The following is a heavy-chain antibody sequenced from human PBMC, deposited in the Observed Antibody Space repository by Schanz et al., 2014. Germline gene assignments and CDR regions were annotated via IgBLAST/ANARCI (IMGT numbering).Heavy chain of an antibody. CDR3: ARDRRRYCSTASCLHDNWFDP. Sequence: QGQLVQSGPEVKEPGASVKVSCEASRYTFNTYGLNWVRQAPGQGLEWMGWINGYNGHTLYAQKFQGRVTMTTDTSTSTAYMELRSLRSDDTAVYYCARDRRRYCSTASCLHDNWFDPWGQGTLVTVSS. D-gene: IGHD2-2*01. CDR2: INGYNGHT. J-gene: IGHJ5*02. CDR1: RYTFNTYG. V-gene: IGHV1-18*01.